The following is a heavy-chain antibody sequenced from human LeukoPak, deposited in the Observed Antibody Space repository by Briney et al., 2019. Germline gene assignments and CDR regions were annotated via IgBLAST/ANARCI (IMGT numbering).Heavy chain of an antibody. V-gene: IGHV4-59*01. CDR1: GGSISSSY. D-gene: IGHD2-15*01. CDR2: IYYSGST. CDR3: ARVLGAYCSGGSCYSSWYFDL. J-gene: IGHJ2*01. Sequence: SETLSLTCTVSGGSISSSYWSGVRQPPEKGLEWIGHIYYSGSTKYNPPLKSRVTMSVDTSKDQFSLKLSSVTAADTAVYYCARVLGAYCSGGSCYSSWYFDLWGRGTLVTVSS.